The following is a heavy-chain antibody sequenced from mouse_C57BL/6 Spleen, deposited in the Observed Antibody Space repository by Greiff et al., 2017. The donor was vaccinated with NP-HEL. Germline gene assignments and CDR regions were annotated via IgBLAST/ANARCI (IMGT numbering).Heavy chain of an antibody. CDR1: GYTFTDYY. V-gene: IGHV1-26*01. CDR2: INPNNGGT. Sequence: VQLQQSGPELVKPGASVKISCKASGYTFTDYYMNWVKQSHGKSLEWIGDINPNNGGTSYNQKFKGKATLTVDKSSSTAYMELRSLTSEDSAVYYCARYDYDYDCYYAMDYWGQGTSVTVSS. J-gene: IGHJ4*01. D-gene: IGHD2-4*01. CDR3: ARYDYDYDCYYAMDY.